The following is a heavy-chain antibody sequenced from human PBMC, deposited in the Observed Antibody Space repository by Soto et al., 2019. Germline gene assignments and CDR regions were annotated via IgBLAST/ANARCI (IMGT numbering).Heavy chain of an antibody. J-gene: IGHJ5*02. CDR3: AKLGPLGEWLFNWFDP. D-gene: IGHD3-3*01. Sequence: GQNLKIPCKGSGYSFTIYLIGCVRQMPGKGLEWMGIIYPGDSDTRYSPSFQGQVTISADRSISTAYLQWSSLKASDTAMYYCAKLGPLGEWLFNWFDPWGQGNLVTGSS. CDR2: IYPGDSDT. V-gene: IGHV5-51*01. CDR1: GYSFTIYL.